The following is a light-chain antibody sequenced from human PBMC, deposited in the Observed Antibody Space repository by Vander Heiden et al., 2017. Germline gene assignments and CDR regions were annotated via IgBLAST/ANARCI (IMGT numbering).Light chain of an antibody. CDR2: KAS. Sequence: DIQMPQSPSTLSASVGDRVTITCRASQSISSWLAWYQQKPGKATKLLIYKASSLESGVPSRFSGSGSGTEFTLTISSLQPDDFATYYCQQYNSYSWTFGQGTKVEIK. J-gene: IGKJ1*01. CDR3: QQYNSYSWT. CDR1: QSISSW. V-gene: IGKV1-5*03.